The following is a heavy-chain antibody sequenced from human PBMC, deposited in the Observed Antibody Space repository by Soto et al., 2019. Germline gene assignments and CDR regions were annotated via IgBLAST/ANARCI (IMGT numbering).Heavy chain of an antibody. CDR3: ARAVSYYGSGNFDY. J-gene: IGHJ4*02. CDR1: GGSISSGGYS. Sequence: PSETLSLTCAVSGGSISSGGYSWSWIRQPPGKGLEWIGYIYHSGSTYYNPSLKSRVTISVDRSKNQFSLKLSSVTAADTAVYYCARAVSYYGSGNFDYWGQGTLVTVSS. D-gene: IGHD3-10*01. CDR2: IYHSGST. V-gene: IGHV4-30-2*01.